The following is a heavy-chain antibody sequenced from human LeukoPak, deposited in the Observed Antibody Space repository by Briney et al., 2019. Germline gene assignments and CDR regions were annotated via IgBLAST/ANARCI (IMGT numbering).Heavy chain of an antibody. Sequence: SGGSLRLSCAASGFTFSSYAMSWVRQAPGKGLEWVSAISGSGGSTYYADSVKGRFTISRDNSKNTLYLQMNSLRAEDTAVYYCAKGRYSYGYFCYWGQGTLVTVSS. D-gene: IGHD5-18*01. CDR1: GFTFSSYA. V-gene: IGHV3-23*01. CDR2: ISGSGGST. J-gene: IGHJ4*02. CDR3: AKGRYSYGYFCY.